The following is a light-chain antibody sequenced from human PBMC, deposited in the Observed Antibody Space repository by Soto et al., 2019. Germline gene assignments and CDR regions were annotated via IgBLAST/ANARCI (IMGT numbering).Light chain of an antibody. Sequence: DIVLTQSPATLSLSPGERATLSCTASQSVGTSLAWYKQQPGQAPRLLIHDAAYRASGIPERFSGSGSGTAFSLSISRLEPDDFAVYYCQHRGSWPRSFGRGTKVEI. V-gene: IGKV3-11*01. CDR2: DAA. CDR3: QHRGSWPRS. CDR1: QSVGTS. J-gene: IGKJ1*01.